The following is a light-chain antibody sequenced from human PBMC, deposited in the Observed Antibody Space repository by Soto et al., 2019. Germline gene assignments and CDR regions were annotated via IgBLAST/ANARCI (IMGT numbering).Light chain of an antibody. CDR1: SSNIGSNT. V-gene: IGLV1-44*01. CDR3: AAWDDSLNGSYV. CDR2: SNN. Sequence: QSVLTQPPSASGTPGQRVTISCSVSSSNIGSNTVNWYQQLPGTAPKLLIYSNNQRPSGVPDRFSGSKSGTSASLAISGLQSEDEADYYCAAWDDSLNGSYVFGTGTRSPS. J-gene: IGLJ1*01.